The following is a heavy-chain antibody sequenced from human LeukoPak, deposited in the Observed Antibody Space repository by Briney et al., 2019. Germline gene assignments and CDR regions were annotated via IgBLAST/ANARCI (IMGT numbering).Heavy chain of an antibody. J-gene: IGHJ3*02. D-gene: IGHD5-18*01. V-gene: IGHV3-23*01. CDR3: AKDYRVGYSYGTRPYGDGFDI. Sequence: PGGSRRLSCAASGFTFSNYAMTWVRQAPGKGLEWVSGISGGGGSNYYADSVKGRFTISRDNSKNTLCLQMNSLRAEDTAVYYCAKDYRVGYSYGTRPYGDGFDIWGQGTMVTVSS. CDR1: GFTFSNYA. CDR2: ISGGGGSN.